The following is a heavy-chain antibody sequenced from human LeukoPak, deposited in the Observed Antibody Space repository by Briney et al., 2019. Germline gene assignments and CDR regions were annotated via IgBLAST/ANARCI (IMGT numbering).Heavy chain of an antibody. CDR3: AGHLYDFWSGYPAFVTHFDY. D-gene: IGHD3-3*01. CDR1: GGSISSSSYY. J-gene: IGHJ4*02. V-gene: IGHV4-39*01. Sequence: SETLSLTCTVSGGSISSSSYYWGWIRQPPGKGLEWIGSIYYSGSTYYNPSLKSRVTISVDTSKNQFSLKLSSVTAADTAVYYCAGHLYDFWSGYPAFVTHFDYWGQGTLVTVSS. CDR2: IYYSGST.